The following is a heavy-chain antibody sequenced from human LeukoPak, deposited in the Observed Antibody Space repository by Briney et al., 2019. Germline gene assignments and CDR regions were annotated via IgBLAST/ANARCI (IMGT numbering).Heavy chain of an antibody. CDR1: GYTFTSYD. J-gene: IGHJ5*02. CDR2: MNPNSGNT. D-gene: IGHD3-10*01. V-gene: IGHV1-8*03. Sequence: GASVKVSCKASGYTFTSYDINWVRQATGQGLEWMGWMNPNSGNTGYAQKFQGRVTITRNTSISTAYMELSSLRSEDTAVYYCARGLGDYYGSGSYYRKDNWFDPWGQGTLVTVSS. CDR3: ARGLGDYYGSGSYYRKDNWFDP.